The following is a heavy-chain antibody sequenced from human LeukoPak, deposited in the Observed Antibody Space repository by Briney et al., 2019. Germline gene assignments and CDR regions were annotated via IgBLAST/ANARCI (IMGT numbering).Heavy chain of an antibody. J-gene: IGHJ6*04. D-gene: IGHD3-10*02. CDR3: AELGITMIGGV. Sequence: GGSLRLSCAASGFTFSDYNMRWIRQAPGKGLEWVSYISSSGSTIYHADSVKGRFTISRDNAKNSLYLQMNSLRAEDTAVYYCAELGITMIGGVWGKGTTVTISS. V-gene: IGHV3-11*04. CDR2: ISSSGSTI. CDR1: GFTFSDYN.